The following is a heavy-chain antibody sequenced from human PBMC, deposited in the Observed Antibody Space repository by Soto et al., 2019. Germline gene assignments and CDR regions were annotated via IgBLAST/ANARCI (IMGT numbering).Heavy chain of an antibody. CDR2: INWNGGST. D-gene: IGHD3-10*01. CDR1: GFTFDDYG. CDR3: ARGRFGELSPYWYFDL. V-gene: IGHV3-20*04. Sequence: PGGSLRLSCAASGFTFDDYGMSWVRQAPGKGLEWVSGINWNGGSTGYADSVKGRFTISRDNAKNSLYLQMNSLRAEDTALYYCARGRFGELSPYWYFDLWGRGTLVTVSS. J-gene: IGHJ2*01.